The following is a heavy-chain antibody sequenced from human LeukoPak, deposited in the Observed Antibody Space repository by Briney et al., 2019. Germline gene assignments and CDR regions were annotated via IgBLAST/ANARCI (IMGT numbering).Heavy chain of an antibody. CDR2: ISTGGGST. D-gene: IGHD3-10*01. J-gene: IGHJ4*02. CDR3: AKDARAYGSGPLDY. CDR1: GFTFSKYV. Sequence: PGGSLRLSCAASGFTFSKYVMRWVRQAPGKGLEWVSAISTGGGSTYYAASVKGRFTISRDNSKNTLYLQMNSPRAEDTAVYYCAKDARAYGSGPLDYCGQGTLVTVSS. V-gene: IGHV3-23*01.